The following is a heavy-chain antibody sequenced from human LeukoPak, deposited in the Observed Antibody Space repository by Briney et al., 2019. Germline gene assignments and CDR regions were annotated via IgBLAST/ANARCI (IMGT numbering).Heavy chain of an antibody. CDR1: GGSFSGYY. V-gene: IGHV4-34*01. J-gene: IGHJ3*02. CDR2: INHSGST. D-gene: IGHD5-18*01. Sequence: SETLSLTCAVYGGSFSGYYWSWIRQPPGKGLEWIGEINHSGSTNYNPSLKSRVTISVDTSKNQFSLKLSSVTAADTAVYYCARHGRIQLWLSLLRPSGHAFDIWGQGTMVTVSS. CDR3: ARHGRIQLWLSLLRPSGHAFDI.